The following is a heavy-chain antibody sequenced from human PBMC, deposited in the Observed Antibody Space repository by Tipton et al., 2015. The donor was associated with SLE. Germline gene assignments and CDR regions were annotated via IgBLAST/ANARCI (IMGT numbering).Heavy chain of an antibody. CDR2: IYYSGST. D-gene: IGHD2-2*01. CDR1: GGSISSSSYY. CDR3: ARAPAPAPPTHYYYYFMDV. J-gene: IGHJ6*03. V-gene: IGHV4-39*07. Sequence: LRLSCTVSGGSISSSSYYWGWIRQPPGKGLEWIGSIYYSGSTYYNPSLKSRVTISVDTSENQFSLRLSSVTAADTAVYYCARAPAPAPPTHYYYYFMDVWGKGTTVTVSS.